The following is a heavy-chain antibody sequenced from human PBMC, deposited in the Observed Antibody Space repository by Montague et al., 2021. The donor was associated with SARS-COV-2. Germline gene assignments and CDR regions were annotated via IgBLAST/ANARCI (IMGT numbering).Heavy chain of an antibody. D-gene: IGHD7-27*01. Sequence: SLRLSCATSGFAFSKFAMHWVRQAPGTGLEWVAVVHSGGSSKDYADSVKGRFTISRDNSKNIVSLQMNTLRAEDTAVYFCTKDQLSGAGYGLDVWGQGTTVIVSS. J-gene: IGHJ6*02. CDR2: VHSGGSSK. V-gene: IGHV3-23*03. CDR3: TKDQLSGAGYGLDV. CDR1: GFAFSKFA.